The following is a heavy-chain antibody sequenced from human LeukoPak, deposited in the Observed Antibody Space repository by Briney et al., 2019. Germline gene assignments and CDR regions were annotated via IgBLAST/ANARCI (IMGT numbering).Heavy chain of an antibody. CDR1: GFTLSSYT. V-gene: IGHV3-48*03. CDR3: AGAVVHWLDP. Sequence: GGSLRLSCVASGFTLSSYTMNWVRQAPGKGLEWIAYSSSSGSTIYYADSVKGRFTISRDNAKNSLFLQVNSLRGEDTAVYYCAGAVVHWLDPWGQGTLVSVSS. CDR2: SSSSGSTI. J-gene: IGHJ5*02. D-gene: IGHD3-10*01.